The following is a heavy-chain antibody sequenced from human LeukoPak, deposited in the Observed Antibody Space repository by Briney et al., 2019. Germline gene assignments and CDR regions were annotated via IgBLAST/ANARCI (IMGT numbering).Heavy chain of an antibody. CDR3: AKELYKGQQQLGD. CDR1: GFTFDGYT. J-gene: IGHJ4*02. D-gene: IGHD6-13*01. Sequence: GGSLRLSCAASGFTFDGYTMHWVRQAPGKGLEWVSLINWDGSLTYYADSVKGRFTISRDNSKNSLYLHMNGLRTADTALYYCAKELYKGQQQLGDWGQGTLVTVSS. CDR2: INWDGSLT. V-gene: IGHV3-43*01.